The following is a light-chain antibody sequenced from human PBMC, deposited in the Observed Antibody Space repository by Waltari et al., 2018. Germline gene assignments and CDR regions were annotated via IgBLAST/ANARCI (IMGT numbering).Light chain of an antibody. J-gene: IGKJ4*01. CDR3: QEYDTLPVT. Sequence: DIQMTQSPSTLSASVGDRVTITCRASQSVKNNLAGYQQKPGKAPKVVIHNSSRLESGVPSRFSGSGYVTEFTLTISSLQPDDFATYYCQEYDTLPVTFGGGTKVEIK. V-gene: IGKV1-5*03. CDR2: NSS. CDR1: QSVKNN.